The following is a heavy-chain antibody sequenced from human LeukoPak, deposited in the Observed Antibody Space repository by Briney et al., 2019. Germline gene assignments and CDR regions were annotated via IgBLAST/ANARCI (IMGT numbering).Heavy chain of an antibody. CDR2: IRSKVKSYTT. V-gene: IGHV3-72*01. J-gene: IGHJ4*02. Sequence: QPGGSLRLSCAASGFILSDHYMDWVRQGPGKGLEWVGRIRSKVKSYTTEYAASVKGRFTVSGDDSKNSLYLQMNSLKTEDTAVYFCVRSSSSGGYYYFDYWGQGTRVTVSS. D-gene: IGHD3-22*01. CDR3: VRSSSSGGYYYFDY. CDR1: GFILSDHY.